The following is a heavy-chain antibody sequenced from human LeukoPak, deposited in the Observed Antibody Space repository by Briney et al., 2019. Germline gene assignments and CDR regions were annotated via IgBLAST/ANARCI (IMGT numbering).Heavy chain of an antibody. CDR2: ISRSGGNS. CDR1: GFTQNA. Sequence: GGSLRLSCAASGFTQNAMGWVRQAPGKGLEWVASISRSGGNSHYADSVKGRFTIPRDNAKNSLYLQMNSLRAEDTAVYYCAELGITMIGGVWGKGTTVTISS. J-gene: IGHJ6*04. D-gene: IGHD3-10*02. V-gene: IGHV3-23*01. CDR3: AELGITMIGGV.